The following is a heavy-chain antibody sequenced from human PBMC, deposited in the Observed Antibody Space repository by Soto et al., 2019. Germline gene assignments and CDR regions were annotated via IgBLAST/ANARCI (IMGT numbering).Heavy chain of an antibody. D-gene: IGHD2-2*01. V-gene: IGHV1-69*04. CDR2: IIPILGIA. CDR1: GGTFSSYT. CDR3: ARDREGCSSTICYLRTYYYFKDV. J-gene: IGHJ6*03. Sequence: GASVKVSCKASGGTFSSYTISWVRQAPGQGLEWMGRIIPILGIANYAQKFQGRVTITADKSTSTAYMELSSLRSEDTAVYYCARDREGCSSTICYLRTYYYFKDVWGRGTTDIGSS.